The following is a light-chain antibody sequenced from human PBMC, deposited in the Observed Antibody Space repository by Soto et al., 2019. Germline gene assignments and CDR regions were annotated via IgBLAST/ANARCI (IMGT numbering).Light chain of an antibody. CDR1: SSDVGAYNY. J-gene: IGLJ2*01. Sequence: QSALTQPASVSGPPGQSIAISCTGTSSDVGAYNYFSWSQQYPGKAPKLIIYDVTNRPSGVSNRFSGSKSGDTASLTISGLQAEDEADYYGSSYTTSSTQVFGGGTKLTVL. V-gene: IGLV2-14*03. CDR3: SSYTTSSTQV. CDR2: DVT.